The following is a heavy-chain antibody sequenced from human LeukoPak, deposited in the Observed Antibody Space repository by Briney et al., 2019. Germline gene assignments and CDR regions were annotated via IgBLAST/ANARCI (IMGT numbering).Heavy chain of an antibody. CDR1: GFSVNSNY. J-gene: IGHJ4*02. D-gene: IGHD2-15*01. CDR2: ISYDGSNK. CDR3: ARDDGRGYFDY. Sequence: PGGSLRLSCAASGFSVNSNYMSWVRQAPGKGLEWVAVISYDGSNKYYADSVKGRFTISRDNSKNTLYLQMNSLRAEDTAVYYCARDDGRGYFDYWGQGTLVTVSS. V-gene: IGHV3-30-3*01.